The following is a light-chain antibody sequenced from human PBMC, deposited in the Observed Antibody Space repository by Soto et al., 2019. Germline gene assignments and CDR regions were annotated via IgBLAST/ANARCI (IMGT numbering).Light chain of an antibody. Sequence: DIVLTQSQGTLSLSPGERATLSCRASQSVSSSYLAWYQKKPGQAPRLLIYGASSRATGIPERLSGSGYGTDFALTISRLEPEDLAVDYCQQYDGRTFGQGTKVDIK. CDR1: QSVSSSY. CDR3: QQYDGRT. J-gene: IGKJ1*01. CDR2: GAS. V-gene: IGKV3-20*01.